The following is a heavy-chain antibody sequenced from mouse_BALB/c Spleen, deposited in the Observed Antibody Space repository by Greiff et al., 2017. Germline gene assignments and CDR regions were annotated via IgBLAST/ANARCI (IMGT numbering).Heavy chain of an antibody. V-gene: IGHV2-6-7*01. CDR2: IWGDGST. CDR3: ARPGSSYAYAMDY. CDR1: GFSLTGYG. J-gene: IGHJ4*01. D-gene: IGHD1-1*01. Sequence: VMLVESGPGLVAPSQSLSITCTVSGFSLTGYGVNWVRQPPGKGLEWLGMIWGDGSTDYNSALKSRLSISKDNSKSQVFLKMNSLQTDDTARYYCARPGSSYAYAMDYWGQGTSVTVSS.